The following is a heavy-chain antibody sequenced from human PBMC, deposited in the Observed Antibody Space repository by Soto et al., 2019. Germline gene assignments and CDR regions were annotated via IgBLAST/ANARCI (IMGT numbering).Heavy chain of an antibody. CDR3: ATKTFGSNAFFDT. D-gene: IGHD2-8*01. Sequence: SETLSLTCAVSGGSISSGGYSWSWIRQPPGKGLEWIGYIYHSGTTQSNPSLKGRATISLDTSKNQFTLNLASVSAADTAVYYCATKTFGSNAFFDTWGQGALVTVSS. V-gene: IGHV4-30-2*01. CDR2: IYHSGTT. J-gene: IGHJ4*02. CDR1: GGSISSGGYS.